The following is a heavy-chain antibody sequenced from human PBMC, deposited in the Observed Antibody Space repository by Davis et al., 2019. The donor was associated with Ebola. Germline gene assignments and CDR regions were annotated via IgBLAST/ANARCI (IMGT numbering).Heavy chain of an antibody. D-gene: IGHD2-15*01. V-gene: IGHV3-64D*06. J-gene: IGHJ4*02. CDR1: GFTFSSYA. Sequence: GESLKISCSASGFTFSSYAMHWVRRAPGKGLESVSRISTNGENTYYAESVKGRFTISRDNSKDTLYLQMRSLRTEDTAVYYCVKDRFTVVVVHGGFDYWGQGTLVSVSS. CDR2: ISTNGENT. CDR3: VKDRFTVVVVHGGFDY.